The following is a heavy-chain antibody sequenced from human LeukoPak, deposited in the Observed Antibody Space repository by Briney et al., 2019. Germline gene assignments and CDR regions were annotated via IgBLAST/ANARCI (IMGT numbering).Heavy chain of an antibody. Sequence: SETLSLTCTVSGGSISSYYWSWIRQPPGKGLEWIGYIDYSGSTNYNPSLKSRVTISVDTSKNQFSLKLSSVTAADTAVYYCARRPPRYSSGWYLDYWGQGTLVTVSS. D-gene: IGHD6-19*01. J-gene: IGHJ4*02. V-gene: IGHV4-59*12. CDR1: GGSISSYY. CDR2: IDYSGST. CDR3: ARRPPRYSSGWYLDY.